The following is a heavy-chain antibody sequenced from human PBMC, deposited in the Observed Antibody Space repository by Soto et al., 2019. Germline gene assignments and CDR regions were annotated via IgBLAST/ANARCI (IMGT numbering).Heavy chain of an antibody. CDR3: ARGLSGSNYYYYGMDV. Sequence: SLKVSCKASGGSFSSYAISWVRQAPGQGLEWMGGIIPIFGTANYAQKFQGRVTITADESTSTAYMELSSLRSEDTAVYHCARGLSGSNYYYYGMDVWGQGTTVTVSS. J-gene: IGHJ6*02. D-gene: IGHD1-26*01. CDR1: GGSFSSYA. V-gene: IGHV1-69*13. CDR2: IIPIFGTA.